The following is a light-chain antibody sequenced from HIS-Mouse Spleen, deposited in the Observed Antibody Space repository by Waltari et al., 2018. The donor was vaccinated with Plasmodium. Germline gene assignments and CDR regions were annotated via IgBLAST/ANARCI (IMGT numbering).Light chain of an antibody. J-gene: IGLJ2*01. CDR1: TLGDQY. Sequence: SYELTQPPSVSVSPRQPASLTCPGDTLGDQYACWYQQKPGQSPVLVIYQDSKRPSGIPERFSGSNSGNSATLTISGTQAMDEADYYCQAWDSSVVFGGGTKLTVL. CDR3: QAWDSSVV. CDR2: QDS. V-gene: IGLV3-1*01.